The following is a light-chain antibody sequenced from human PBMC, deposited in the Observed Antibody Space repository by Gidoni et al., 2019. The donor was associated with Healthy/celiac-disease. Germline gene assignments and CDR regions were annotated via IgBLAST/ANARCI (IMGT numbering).Light chain of an antibody. V-gene: IGLV3-9*01. J-gene: IGLJ1*01. CDR3: QVWDSSTAV. CDR2: RDS. CDR1: NIGSKN. Sequence: SSELTQQPSVSVALGQTARITCGGNNIGSKNVHWYQQKPGQAPVLVIYRDSNRPSGIPERFSGSNSGNTATLTISRAQAGDEADYYCQVWDSSTAVFGTGTKVTVL.